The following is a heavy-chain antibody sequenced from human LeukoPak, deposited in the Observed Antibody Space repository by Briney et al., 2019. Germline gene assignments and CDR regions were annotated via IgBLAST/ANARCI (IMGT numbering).Heavy chain of an antibody. V-gene: IGHV4-59*01. CDR3: ARVNCVGLRDFDWLPLDY. J-gene: IGHJ4*02. CDR2: IYYSGST. CDR1: GGSISSYY. Sequence: SETLSLTCTVSGGSISSYYWSWIRQPPGKGLEWIGYIYYSGSTNYNPSLKSRVTISVDTSKNQFSLKLSSVTAAGTAVYYCARVNCVGLRDFDWLPLDYGGQGSLVTVSS. D-gene: IGHD3-9*01.